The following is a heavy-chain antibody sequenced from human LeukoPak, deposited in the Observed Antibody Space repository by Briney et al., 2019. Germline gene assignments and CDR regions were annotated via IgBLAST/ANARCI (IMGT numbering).Heavy chain of an antibody. V-gene: IGHV3-30-3*01. CDR3: ARAQVAVPLIYYDYGMDV. D-gene: IGHD6-19*01. CDR1: GFTFSSYA. J-gene: IGHJ6*02. CDR2: ISYDGSNK. Sequence: PGGSLRLSCAASGFTFSSYAMLWVRQAPGKGLEWVAVISYDGSNKYYADSVKGRFTISRDNSKNTLYLQMNSLRAEDTAVYYCARAQVAVPLIYYDYGMDVWGQGTTVTVSS.